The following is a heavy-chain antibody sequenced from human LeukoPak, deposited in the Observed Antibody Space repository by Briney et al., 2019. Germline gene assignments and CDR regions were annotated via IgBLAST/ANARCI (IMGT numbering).Heavy chain of an antibody. D-gene: IGHD2-21*02. CDR2: IYYSGST. CDR3: AREVALRHIVVVTATHFDL. V-gene: IGHV4-30-4*01. CDR1: GGSISSGDYY. J-gene: IGHJ2*01. Sequence: SETLSLTCTVSGGSISSGDYYWSWIRQPPGKGLEWIGYIYYSGSTYYNPSLKSRVTISVDTSKNQFSLKLSSVTAADTAVYYCAREVALRHIVVVTATHFDLWGRGTLVTVSS.